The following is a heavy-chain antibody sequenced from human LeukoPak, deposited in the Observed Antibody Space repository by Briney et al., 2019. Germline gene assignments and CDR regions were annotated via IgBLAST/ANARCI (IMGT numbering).Heavy chain of an antibody. V-gene: IGHV3-21*01. CDR3: ARLRRNSDRSDFFYYYDN. J-gene: IGHJ4*02. D-gene: IGHD3-22*01. CDR1: GFTFSDYS. Sequence: GGSLRLSCAASGFTFSDYSMNWVRQAPGKGLEWVASVNTVSSYIYYADSMRGRFTISRDNAKNSLFLQMNSLRAEDTAVYYCARLRRNSDRSDFFYYYDNWGQGTLVTVSS. CDR2: VNTVSSYI.